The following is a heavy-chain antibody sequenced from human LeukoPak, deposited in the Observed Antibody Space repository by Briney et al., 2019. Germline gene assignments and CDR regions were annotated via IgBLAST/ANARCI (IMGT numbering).Heavy chain of an antibody. J-gene: IGHJ5*02. CDR2: IIPIFGTA. CDR3: ASITGAAGINWFDP. Sequence: ASVKVSCKASGGTFSSYAISWVRQPPGQGLEWMGGIIPIFGTANYAQKFQGRVTITADKSTSTAYMELRSLRSEDTAVYYCASITGAAGINWFDPWGQGTLVTVSS. D-gene: IGHD6-13*01. V-gene: IGHV1-69*06. CDR1: GGTFSSYA.